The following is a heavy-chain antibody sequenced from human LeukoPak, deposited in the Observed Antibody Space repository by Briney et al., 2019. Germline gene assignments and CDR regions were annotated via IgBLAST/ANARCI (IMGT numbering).Heavy chain of an antibody. V-gene: IGHV1-69*04. CDR1: GATLNIGHA. D-gene: IGHD5-12*01. CDR2: IIPFLGEV. Sequence: ASVKVSCKAFGATLNIGHAFIWARQAPGQGLNWMGRIIPFLGEVNYAQNFQGRVSFTADKSTATMYMEMKSLRLDDTAIYYCSPCGHAYDWFGSWGQGTLVTVSS. J-gene: IGHJ5*01. CDR3: SPCGHAYDWFGS.